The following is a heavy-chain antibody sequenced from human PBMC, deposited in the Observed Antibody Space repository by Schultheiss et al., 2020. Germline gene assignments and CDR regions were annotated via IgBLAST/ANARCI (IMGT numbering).Heavy chain of an antibody. V-gene: IGHV3-23*01. Sequence: GGSLRLSCAASGFTFSSYAMSWVRQAPGKGLEWVSAISGSGGSTYYADSVKGRFTISRDNSKNTLYLQMNSLRAEDTAVYYCAKDLTSYNWNYGAFDIWGQGTMVTGSS. CDR1: GFTFSSYA. J-gene: IGHJ3*02. CDR2: ISGSGGST. CDR3: AKDLTSYNWNYGAFDI. D-gene: IGHD1-7*01.